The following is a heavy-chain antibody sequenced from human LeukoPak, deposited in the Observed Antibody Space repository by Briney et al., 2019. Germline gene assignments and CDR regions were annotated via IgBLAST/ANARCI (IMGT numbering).Heavy chain of an antibody. Sequence: PGGSLRLSCAASGFTFSSYWMHWVRQAPGKGLEWVAVIWYDGSNKYYADSVKGRFTISRDNSKNTLYLQMNSLRAEDTAVYYCARGSRYCSSTSCDDAFDIWGQGTMVTVSS. V-gene: IGHV3-33*08. D-gene: IGHD2-2*01. CDR3: ARGSRYCSSTSCDDAFDI. CDR2: IWYDGSNK. J-gene: IGHJ3*02. CDR1: GFTFSSYW.